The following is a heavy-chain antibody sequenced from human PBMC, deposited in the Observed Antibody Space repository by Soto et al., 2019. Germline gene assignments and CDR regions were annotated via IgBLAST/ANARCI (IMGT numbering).Heavy chain of an antibody. CDR3: AREEVPPYCSSTSCKYYYYYGMDV. D-gene: IGHD2-2*01. V-gene: IGHV1-2*04. CDR2: INPNSGGT. J-gene: IGHJ6*02. Sequence: ASVKVSCKASGYTFTSYAMHWVRQAPGQGLEWMGWINPNSGGTNYAQKFQGWVTMARDTSISTAYVELSRLRSDDTAVYYCAREEVPPYCSSTSCKYYYYYGMDVWGQGTTVTVSS. CDR1: GYTFTSYA.